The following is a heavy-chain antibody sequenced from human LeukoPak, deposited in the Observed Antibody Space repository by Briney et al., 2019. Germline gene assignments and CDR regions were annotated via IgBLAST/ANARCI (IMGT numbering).Heavy chain of an antibody. V-gene: IGHV4-61*02. CDR1: GGSISSGSYY. J-gene: IGHJ6*03. Sequence: SETLSLTCTVSGGSISSGSYYWSWIRQPAGKGLEWIERIYTSGSTNYNPSLKSRVTISVDTSKNQFSLKLSSVTAADTAVYYCASSRPHYYYYYYMDVWGKGTTVTVSS. CDR2: IYTSGST. CDR3: ASSRPHYYYYYYMDV.